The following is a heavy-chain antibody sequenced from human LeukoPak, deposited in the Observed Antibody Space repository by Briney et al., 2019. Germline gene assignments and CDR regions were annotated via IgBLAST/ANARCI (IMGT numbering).Heavy chain of an antibody. Sequence: PGGSLRLSCTASGFTVSSNDMSGVRQAPGKGLEWVSVIYSGGSTYYADSVKGRFTISRDNSKNTLYLQMNSLRAEDTAVYYCVRAHDSGDPRYLSTYCSQRTLVTVSS. CDR3: VRAHDSGDPRYLSTY. V-gene: IGHV3-53*01. CDR1: GFTVSSND. J-gene: IGHJ4*02. CDR2: IYSGGST. D-gene: IGHD4-17*01.